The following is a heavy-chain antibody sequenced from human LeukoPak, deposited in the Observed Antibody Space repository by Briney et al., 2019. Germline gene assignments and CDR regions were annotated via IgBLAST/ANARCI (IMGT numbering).Heavy chain of an antibody. CDR2: IKQDGSEK. CDR3: ARADRGYSYGSIDY. D-gene: IGHD5-18*01. CDR1: GFTFSSYW. Sequence: PGGSLRLSCAASGFTFSSYWMSWVRQAPGKGLEGVANIKQDGSEKYYVDSVKGRFTISRDNAKNSLNLQMNSLRAEDTAVYYCARADRGYSYGSIDYWGQGTLVTVSS. J-gene: IGHJ4*02. V-gene: IGHV3-7*01.